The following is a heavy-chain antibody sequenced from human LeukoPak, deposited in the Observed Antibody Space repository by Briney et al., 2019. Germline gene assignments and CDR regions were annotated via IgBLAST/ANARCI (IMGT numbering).Heavy chain of an antibody. CDR1: GFTFNNYA. Sequence: PGGSLRLSCAASGFTFNNYAMHWVRQAPGEGLEWVAVISRDGTQQYYADSVKGRLTISRDNSQNTLYLHMNSLSTEDTALYYCARAVPAPGTPENAFDIWGQGTVVTVSS. J-gene: IGHJ3*02. D-gene: IGHD6-13*01. CDR2: ISRDGTQQ. CDR3: ARAVPAPGTPENAFDI. V-gene: IGHV3-30*04.